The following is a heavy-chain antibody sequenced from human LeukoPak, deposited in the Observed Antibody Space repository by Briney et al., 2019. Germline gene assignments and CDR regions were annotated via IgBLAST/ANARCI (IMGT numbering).Heavy chain of an antibody. V-gene: IGHV3-23*01. J-gene: IGHJ4*02. CDR1: GISLSNYA. CDR2: ISERGGST. Sequence: GGSLRLSCVVSGISLSNYAMTWVRQAPGKGLEWVSYISERGGSTTYADSVKGRFTISRDTSLNTLYLQMNNLRAEDTAVYFCAKRGVVSRGLLVIGYHQEAYHYDFWGQGVLVTVSS. CDR3: AKRGVVSRGLLVIGYHQEAYHYDF. D-gene: IGHD3-10*01.